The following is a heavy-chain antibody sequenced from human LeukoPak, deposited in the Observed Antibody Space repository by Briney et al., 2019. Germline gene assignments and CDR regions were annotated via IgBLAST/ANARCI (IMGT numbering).Heavy chain of an antibody. CDR3: ARSPYSSGWSDLDY. Sequence: ASVKVSCKASGYTFTSYGISWVRQAPGQGLEWMGWISAYNGNTNYAQKLQGRVTMTTDTSTSTAYMELRSLRSDDTAVYYCARSPYSSGWSDLDYWGQGTLVTVSP. CDR1: GYTFTSYG. J-gene: IGHJ4*02. V-gene: IGHV1-18*01. D-gene: IGHD6-19*01. CDR2: ISAYNGNT.